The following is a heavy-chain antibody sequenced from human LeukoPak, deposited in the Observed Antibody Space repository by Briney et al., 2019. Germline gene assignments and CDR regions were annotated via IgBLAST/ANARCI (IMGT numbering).Heavy chain of an antibody. CDR1: GGSISNYY. CDR3: ARGMAAAYDYNWFDP. CDR2: IYASGST. J-gene: IGHJ5*02. D-gene: IGHD5-12*01. Sequence: SETLSLTCTVSGGSISNYYWSWIRQPAGKGLEWIGRIYASGSTSYNPSLKSRVTMSVDTSKNQFSLKVSSVTAADTAVYFCARGMAAAYDYNWFDPWGQGTLVTVSS. V-gene: IGHV4-4*07.